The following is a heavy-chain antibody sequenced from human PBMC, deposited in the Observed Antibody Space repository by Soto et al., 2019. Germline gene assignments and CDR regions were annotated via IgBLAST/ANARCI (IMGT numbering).Heavy chain of an antibody. CDR1: GFTFSSSE. CDR3: GRRGSR. D-gene: IGHD2-15*01. J-gene: IGHJ3*01. Sequence: EVQLVESGGGLVQPGGSLRLSCAASGFTFSSSEMYWVRQAPGKGLEWISYIHPGGQTIFYAESVKGRFTISRDNAKHSVYLQMNSLRAEDTAVYYCGRRGSRWGRGTKVTVSS. V-gene: IGHV3-48*03. CDR2: IHPGGQTI.